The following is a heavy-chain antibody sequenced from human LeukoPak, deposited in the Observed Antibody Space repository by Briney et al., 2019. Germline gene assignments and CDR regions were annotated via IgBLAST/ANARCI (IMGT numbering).Heavy chain of an antibody. J-gene: IGHJ3*02. CDR2: ISWNSGSI. V-gene: IGHV3-9*01. Sequence: GGSLRLSCAASGFTFDDYAMHWVRQAPGKGQEWVSGISWNSGSIGYADSVKGRFTISRDNAKNSLYLQMNSLRAEDTALYYCAKEGSGSKTGAFDIWGQGTMVTVSS. CDR1: GFTFDDYA. CDR3: AKEGSGSKTGAFDI. D-gene: IGHD1-26*01.